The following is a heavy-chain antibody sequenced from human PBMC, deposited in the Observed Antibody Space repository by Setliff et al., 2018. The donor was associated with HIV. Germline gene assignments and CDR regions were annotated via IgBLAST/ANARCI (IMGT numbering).Heavy chain of an antibody. V-gene: IGHV4-61*02. CDR2: ISASGTT. CDR3: ARGRTQWPNYNYFDP. CDR1: GGSISSGGYY. J-gene: IGHJ5*02. Sequence: PSETLSLTCTVSGGSISSGGYYWSWIRQPAGKGLEWIGRISASGTTNYNPSLKGRVTISVDTSKNQFSLKLSSVTATDTAVYYCARGRTQWPNYNYFDPWGLGTLVTVSS. D-gene: IGHD6-19*01.